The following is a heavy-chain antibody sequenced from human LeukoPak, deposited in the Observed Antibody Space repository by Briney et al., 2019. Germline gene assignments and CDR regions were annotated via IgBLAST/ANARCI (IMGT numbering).Heavy chain of an antibody. J-gene: IGHJ4*02. CDR1: GGSISSYY. D-gene: IGHD5-24*01. Sequence: SETLSLTCTVSGGSISSYYWSRVRQPPGKGLEWIGYIYYSGSTNYNPSLKSRVTISVDTSKNQFSLKLSSVTAADTAVYYCARGDGYISFDYWGQGTLVTVSS. CDR2: IYYSGST. CDR3: ARGDGYISFDY. V-gene: IGHV4-59*01.